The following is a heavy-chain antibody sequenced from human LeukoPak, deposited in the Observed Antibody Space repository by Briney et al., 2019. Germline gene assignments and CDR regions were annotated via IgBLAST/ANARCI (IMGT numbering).Heavy chain of an antibody. CDR1: GYSFTGHY. CDR3: ARERFWSGFSVYFDY. Sequence: ASVKVSCKASGYSFTGHYMHWVRQAPGQGLEWMAIINPSGGSTTYAQKFQGRVTMTRDMSTSTVYMELSSLRSEDTAVYYRARERFWSGFSVYFDYWGQGTLVTVSS. CDR2: INPSGGST. V-gene: IGHV1-46*01. J-gene: IGHJ4*02. D-gene: IGHD3-3*01.